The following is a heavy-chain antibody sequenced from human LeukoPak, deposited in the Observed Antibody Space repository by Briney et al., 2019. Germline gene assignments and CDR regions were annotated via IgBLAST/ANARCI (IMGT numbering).Heavy chain of an antibody. J-gene: IGHJ4*02. D-gene: IGHD6-13*01. CDR2: IYYSGST. CDR1: GGSISSGGYY. Sequence: SQTLSLTCTVSGGSISSGGYYWSWIRQHPGRGLEWIGYIYYSGSTYYNPSLKSRVTISVDTSKNQFSLKLSSVTAADTAVYYCARVRLQQRRGFDYWGQGTLVTVSS. CDR3: ARVRLQQRRGFDY. V-gene: IGHV4-31*03.